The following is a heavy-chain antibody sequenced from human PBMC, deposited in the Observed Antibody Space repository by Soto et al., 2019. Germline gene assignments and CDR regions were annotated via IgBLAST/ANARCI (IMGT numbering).Heavy chain of an antibody. CDR3: AKDAARHSSGWYWGKFDY. J-gene: IGHJ4*02. CDR1: GFTFSSYG. V-gene: IGHV3-30*18. Sequence: HPGGSLRLSCAASGFTFSSYGMHWVRQAPGKGLEWVAVISYDGSNKYYADSVKGRFTISRDNSKNTLYLQMNSLRAEDTAVYYCAKDAARHSSGWYWGKFDYWGQGTLVTVSS. CDR2: ISYDGSNK. D-gene: IGHD6-19*01.